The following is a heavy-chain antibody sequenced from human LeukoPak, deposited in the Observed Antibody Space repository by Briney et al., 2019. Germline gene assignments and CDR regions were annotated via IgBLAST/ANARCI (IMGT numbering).Heavy chain of an antibody. CDR2: IFPSDSDT. CDR3: VRHDSRGYSH. CDR1: GYTFTSYW. Sequence: GESLKISCEASGYTFTSYWIGWVRQMSGKALEWLGIIFPSDSDTTYSPSFQGQVTISADKSINTAYLQWRSLKAADTAMYYCVRHDSRGYSHWGQGTLVTVSS. D-gene: IGHD3-22*01. V-gene: IGHV5-51*01. J-gene: IGHJ4*02.